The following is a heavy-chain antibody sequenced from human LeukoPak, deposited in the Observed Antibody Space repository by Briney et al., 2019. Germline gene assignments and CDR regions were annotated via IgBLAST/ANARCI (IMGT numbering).Heavy chain of an antibody. D-gene: IGHD6-13*01. V-gene: IGHV1-8*01. J-gene: IGHJ4*02. CDR1: GYTFTSYD. CDR3: ARIASAGNRRLNY. CDR2: MNPNSGNT. Sequence: ASVKVSCKASGYTFTSYDINWVRQATGQGLEWMGWMNPNSGNTGYAQKFQGRITMTRNTSISTAYMELSSLTSEDTAVYYCARIASAGNRRLNYWGQGTLVTVSS.